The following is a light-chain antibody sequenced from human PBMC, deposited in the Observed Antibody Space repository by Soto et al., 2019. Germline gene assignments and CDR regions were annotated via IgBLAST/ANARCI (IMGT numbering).Light chain of an antibody. V-gene: IGKV3-11*01. J-gene: IGKJ5*01. CDR1: QSVSSSY. CDR2: DAS. Sequence: EIFLTQSPDTLSLSPGERATLSCRAIQSVSSSYLAWYQQKPGQAPRLLIYDASNRATGIPARFSGSGSGTDFTLTISSLEPEDFAVYYCQQRSNWPLITFGQGTRLEI. CDR3: QQRSNWPLIT.